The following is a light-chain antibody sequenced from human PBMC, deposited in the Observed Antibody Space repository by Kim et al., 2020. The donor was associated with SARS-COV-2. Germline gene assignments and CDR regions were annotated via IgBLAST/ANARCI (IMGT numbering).Light chain of an antibody. CDR2: RNN. CDR1: TSNIGTNY. Sequence: ELTQPPSASGTPGQRVTISCSGSTSNIGTNYVFWYEQLPGTAPKLLISRNNQRPSGVPARFSASKSGTTASLAISGLRSEDEADYYCASWDASLRGVVFGGGTQLTVL. V-gene: IGLV1-47*01. J-gene: IGLJ2*01. CDR3: ASWDASLRGVV.